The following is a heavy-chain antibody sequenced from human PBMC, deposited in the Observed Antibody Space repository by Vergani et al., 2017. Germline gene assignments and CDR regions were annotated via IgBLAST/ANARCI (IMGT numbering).Heavy chain of an antibody. V-gene: IGHV5-51*01. CDR1: GYSFTSYW. Sequence: EVQLVQSGAEVKKPGESLTISCKGSGYSFTSYWIGWVRQMPGKGLEWMGIIYPGDSDTRYSPSFQGQVTISADKSISTAYLQWSSLKASDTAMYYCARRPGIAAAGSQDWYFDLWGRGTLVTVSS. J-gene: IGHJ2*01. CDR3: ARRPGIAAAGSQDWYFDL. CDR2: IYPGDSDT. D-gene: IGHD6-13*01.